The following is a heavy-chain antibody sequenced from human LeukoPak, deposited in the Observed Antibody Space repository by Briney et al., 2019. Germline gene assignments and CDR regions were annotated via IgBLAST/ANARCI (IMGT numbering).Heavy chain of an antibody. CDR2: INPNSGGT. V-gene: IGHV1-2*02. Sequence: GASVKVSCKASGYTFTGHYMHWVRQAPGQGLEWMGWINPNSGGTKYAQKFLGRVTMTRDTSASTVYMELRRLRSDDTAVYYCARHFAPHYDFWSGYFDYWGQGTLVTVSS. D-gene: IGHD3-3*01. J-gene: IGHJ4*02. CDR1: GYTFTGHY. CDR3: ARHFAPHYDFWSGYFDY.